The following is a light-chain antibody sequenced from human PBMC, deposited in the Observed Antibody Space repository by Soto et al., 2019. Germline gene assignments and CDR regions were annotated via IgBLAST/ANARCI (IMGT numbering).Light chain of an antibody. Sequence: DIHMTQSPSTLSASVGDRVTITCRASQSISIWLACYQQKPGKAPNLLIYKTSSLETGVPSRFSGSGSGTEFTLTISSLQPDDFATYYCQHWNDYSWTFGQGTK. V-gene: IGKV1-5*03. CDR3: QHWNDYSWT. J-gene: IGKJ1*01. CDR2: KTS. CDR1: QSISIW.